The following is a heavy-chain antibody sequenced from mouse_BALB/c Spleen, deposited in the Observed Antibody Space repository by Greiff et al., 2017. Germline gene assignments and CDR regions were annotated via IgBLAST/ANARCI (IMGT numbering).Heavy chain of an antibody. V-gene: IGHV1S56*01. CDR2: IYPGNVNT. J-gene: IGHJ4*01. CDR3: ARGGGVTTNYYAMDY. CDR1: GYTFTSYY. Sequence: QVQLQQSGPELVKPGASVRISCKASGYTFTSYYIHWVKQRPGQGLEWIGWIYPGNVNTKYNEKFKGKATLTADKSSSTAYMQLSSLTSEDSAVYFCARGGGVTTNYYAMDYWGQGTSVTVSS. D-gene: IGHD2-2*01.